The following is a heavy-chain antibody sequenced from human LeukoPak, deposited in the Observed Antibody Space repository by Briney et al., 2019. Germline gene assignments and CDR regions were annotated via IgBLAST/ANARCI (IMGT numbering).Heavy chain of an antibody. CDR1: GGSFSGYY. J-gene: IGHJ4*02. V-gene: IGHV4-34*01. D-gene: IGHD3-22*01. CDR2: INHSGST. Sequence: PSETLSLTCAVYGGSFSGYYWSWIRQPPGKGLEWIGEINHSGSTNYNPSPKSRVTISVDTSKNQFSLKLSSVTAADTAVYYCASNTDYDSSGYYPFPFDYWGQGTLVTVSS. CDR3: ASNTDYDSSGYYPFPFDY.